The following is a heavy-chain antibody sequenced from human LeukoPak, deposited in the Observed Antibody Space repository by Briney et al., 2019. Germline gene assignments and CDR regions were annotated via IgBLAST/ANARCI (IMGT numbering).Heavy chain of an antibody. Sequence: SSETLSLTCTVSGGSISVYYWSWIRQPPGKGLEGIGYIYYSGSTNYNPSLKSRVTISVDTSKNQFSLKLSSVTAADTAVYYCARHSKYYYDSSGSYVGYFQHWGQGTLVTVSS. CDR3: ARHSKYYYDSSGSYVGYFQH. V-gene: IGHV4-59*08. CDR2: IYYSGST. CDR1: GGSISVYY. J-gene: IGHJ1*01. D-gene: IGHD3-22*01.